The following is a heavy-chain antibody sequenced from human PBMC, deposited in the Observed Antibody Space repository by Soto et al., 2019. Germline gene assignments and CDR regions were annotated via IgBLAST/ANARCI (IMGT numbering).Heavy chain of an antibody. D-gene: IGHD4-17*01. CDR3: AMDYGDRPEYFKH. J-gene: IGHJ1*01. V-gene: IGHV1-18*03. Sequence: QVQLVQSGPDLKRPGASMKVSCKASGYTFTSYGISWVRQAPGQGLEWMAWISPLKGRTQYSQKAQGRVTLSTDTSSNTAYMEMTTLRVDDMAVYYCAMDYGDRPEYFKHWGQGPLVTVS. CDR2: ISPLKGRT. CDR1: GYTFTSYG.